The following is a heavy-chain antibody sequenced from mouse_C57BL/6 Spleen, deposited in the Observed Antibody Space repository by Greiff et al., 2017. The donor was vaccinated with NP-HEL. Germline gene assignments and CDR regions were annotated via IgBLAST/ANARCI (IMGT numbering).Heavy chain of an antibody. D-gene: IGHD1-2*01. J-gene: IGHJ1*03. CDR2: LSGGGGNT. V-gene: IGHV5-9*01. CDR3: ARLGGSGPYWYFDV. CDR1: GFTFSSYT. Sequence: EVMLVESGGGLVKPGGSLKLSCAASGFTFSSYTMSWVRQTPEQRLEWVATLSGGGGNTYYPDSVKGRFTISRDNAKNPLYLQMSSLRSDDTALYYCARLGGSGPYWYFDVWGTGTTVTVSS.